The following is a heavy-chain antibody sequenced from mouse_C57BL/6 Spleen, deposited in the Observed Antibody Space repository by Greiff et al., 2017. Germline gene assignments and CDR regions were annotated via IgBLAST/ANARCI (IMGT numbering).Heavy chain of an antibody. CDR2: FHPYNDDT. CDR1: GYTFTTYP. V-gene: IGHV1-47*01. Sequence: QVQLKQSGAELVKPGASVKMSCKASGYTFTTYPIEWMKQNHGKSLEWIGNFHPYNDDTKYNEKFKGKATLTADKSSSTAYMQLSSLTSEDSAVYFCARIYYDLYYAMDYWGQGTSVTVSS. J-gene: IGHJ4*01. CDR3: ARIYYDLYYAMDY. D-gene: IGHD2-4*01.